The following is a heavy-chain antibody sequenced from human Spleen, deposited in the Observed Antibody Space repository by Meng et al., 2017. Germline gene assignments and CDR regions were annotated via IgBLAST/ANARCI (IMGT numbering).Heavy chain of an antibody. V-gene: IGHV4-34*01. CDR1: GGSFSDYY. Sequence: QVNLQQWGAGLLNPSEPLSLPCVVSGGSFSDYYWSWIRQPPGKGLEWIGEINHSGSTNYNPSLESRATISVDTSQNNLSLKLSSVTAADSAVYYCARGPTTMAHDFDYWGQGTLVTVSS. D-gene: IGHD4-11*01. J-gene: IGHJ4*02. CDR2: INHSGST. CDR3: ARGPTTMAHDFDY.